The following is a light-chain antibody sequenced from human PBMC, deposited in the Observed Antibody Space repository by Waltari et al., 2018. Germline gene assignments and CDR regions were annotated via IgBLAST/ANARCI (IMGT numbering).Light chain of an antibody. J-gene: IGLJ2*01. Sequence: QSALTQPPSASGSPGQSVTISCTGTSSDVGGYNYVSWYQQPPGQAPKPMIYEVSKRPSGVPDRFSGSKSGNTASLTVSGLQAEDEADYYCSSYAGTDVVFGGGTKLTVL. CDR1: SSDVGGYNY. CDR3: SSYAGTDVV. V-gene: IGLV2-8*01. CDR2: EVS.